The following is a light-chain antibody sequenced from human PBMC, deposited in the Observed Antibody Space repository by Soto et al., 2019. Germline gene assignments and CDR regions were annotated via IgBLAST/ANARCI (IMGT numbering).Light chain of an antibody. J-gene: IGLJ3*02. Sequence: QSSLTQPASVSGSPGQSITISCTGTYTDVGGYNRVSWYQHHAGKGPKMLIFEVDNRPSGISDCFSGSKSGDTASLTISDLQAEDAADYYCVSYIESSLTHWVFGGGTKVTVL. V-gene: IGLV2-14*01. CDR2: EVD. CDR1: YTDVGGYNR. CDR3: VSYIESSLTHWV.